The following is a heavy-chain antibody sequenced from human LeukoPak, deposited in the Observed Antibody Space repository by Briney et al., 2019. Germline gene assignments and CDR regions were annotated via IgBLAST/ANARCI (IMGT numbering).Heavy chain of an antibody. CDR2: IGPTGTDR. D-gene: IGHD1-14*01. Sequence: GGSLRLSCAASGFTFSSCGLNWVRQAPGKGLEWVSSIGPTGTDRYYADSVRGRFTISRDNAKNSMYLQMDSLRDEDTAVYYCATETIGRHYDYWGQGTLLTVSS. CDR1: GFTFSSCG. V-gene: IGHV3-21*01. CDR3: ATETIGRHYDY. J-gene: IGHJ4*02.